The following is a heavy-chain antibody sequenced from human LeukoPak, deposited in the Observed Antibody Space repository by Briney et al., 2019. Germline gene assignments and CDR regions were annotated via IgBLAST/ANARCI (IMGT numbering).Heavy chain of an antibody. CDR2: ISSRGTTI. CDR3: ARVGYSSGWSTSDY. Sequence: GGSLRLSCAASGFTFSNYEMNWVRQAPGKGLEWVSYISSRGTTIYYADSVKGRFTISRDNAKNSLYLQMNSLRAKDTAVYYCARVGYSSGWSTSDYWGQGTLVTVSS. D-gene: IGHD6-19*01. CDR1: GFTFSNYE. J-gene: IGHJ4*02. V-gene: IGHV3-48*03.